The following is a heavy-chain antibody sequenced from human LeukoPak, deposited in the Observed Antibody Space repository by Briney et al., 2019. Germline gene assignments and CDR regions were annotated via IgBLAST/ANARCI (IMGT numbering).Heavy chain of an antibody. CDR3: ARDRGWWELPQRYFDY. CDR1: GGTFSSYA. D-gene: IGHD1-26*01. V-gene: IGHV1-69*04. J-gene: IGHJ4*02. Sequence: SVKVSCKASGGTFSSYAISWVRQAPGQGLEWMGRIIPILGIANYAQKFQGRVTITADKSTSTAYMELSSLRSEDTAVYYCARDRGWWELPQRYFDYWGQGTLVTASS. CDR2: IIPILGIA.